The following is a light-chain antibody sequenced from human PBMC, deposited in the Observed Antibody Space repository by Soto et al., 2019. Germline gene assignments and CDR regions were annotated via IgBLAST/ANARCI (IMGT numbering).Light chain of an antibody. J-gene: IGLJ2*01. CDR1: SSNIGSKY. CDR2: RNN. CDR3: AAWDDSLDVV. V-gene: IGLV1-47*01. Sequence: QSVLTQPPSASGTPGQRVTISCSGSSSNIGSKYVYWYQQLPGTAPKLLIYRNNQQPSGVPDRFSGSKSGTSASLAISGLRSEDEADYYCAAWDDSLDVVFGGGTKLTVL.